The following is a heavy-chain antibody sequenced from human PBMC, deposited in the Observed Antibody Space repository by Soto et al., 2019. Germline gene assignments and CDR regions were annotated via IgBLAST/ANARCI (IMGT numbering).Heavy chain of an antibody. J-gene: IGHJ5*02. Sequence: QVQLVQSGAEVKKPGSSVKISCKASGGTFSSYAISWVRQAPGQGLEWMGGIIPIFGTANYAQKFQGRVTITADESTSTAYMELSSLRSEDTAVYYCARTQVEMATITAWFDPWGQGTLVTVSS. CDR2: IIPIFGTA. D-gene: IGHD5-12*01. CDR3: ARTQVEMATITAWFDP. V-gene: IGHV1-69*12. CDR1: GGTFSSYA.